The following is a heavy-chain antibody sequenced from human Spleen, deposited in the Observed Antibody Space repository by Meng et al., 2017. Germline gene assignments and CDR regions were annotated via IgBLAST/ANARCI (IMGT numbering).Heavy chain of an antibody. D-gene: IGHD3-10*01. V-gene: IGHV3-21*04. CDR1: GFTLSSCS. CDR3: AKGYYGSDISYYGMDV. CDR2: ISSSSSYI. J-gene: IGHJ6*02. Sequence: GESLKISCAASGFTLSSCSMNWVRQAPGKGLEWVSSISSSSSYIYYADSVKGRFTISRDNAKNTLYLQLNSLRVGDTAVYYCAKGYYGSDISYYGMDVWGQGTRVTVSS.